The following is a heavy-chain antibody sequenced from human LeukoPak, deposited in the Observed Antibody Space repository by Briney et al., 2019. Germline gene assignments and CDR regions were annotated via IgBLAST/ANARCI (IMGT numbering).Heavy chain of an antibody. CDR2: LSGSGGSI. Sequence: GGSLRLSCAVSGFTFSSYAMSWVRQAPGKGLEWVSVLSGSGGSIYYADSVKGRFTISRDNSKNTLYLQVNSLRAEDTAVYYCARDARAAADLGGPWGQGTLVTVSS. CDR3: ARDARAAADLGGP. D-gene: IGHD6-13*01. V-gene: IGHV3-23*01. J-gene: IGHJ5*02. CDR1: GFTFSSYA.